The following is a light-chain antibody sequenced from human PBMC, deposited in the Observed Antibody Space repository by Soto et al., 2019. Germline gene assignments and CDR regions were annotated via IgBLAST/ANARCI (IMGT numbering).Light chain of an antibody. CDR1: QSVSRN. V-gene: IGKV3D-15*01. J-gene: IGKJ5*01. CDR3: QQYKNWPIT. Sequence: EIVMTQSPATLSVSTGERATLSCRASQSVSRNLAWSQQKPCQAPRLHIYDASTRATGTPARFSGSGSGTKFTLSIISLQSEDLAVYYCQQYKNWPITVGQGTRLEIK. CDR2: DAS.